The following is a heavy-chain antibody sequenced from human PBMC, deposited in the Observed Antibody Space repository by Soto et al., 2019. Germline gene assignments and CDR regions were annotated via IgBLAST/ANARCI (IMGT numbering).Heavy chain of an antibody. CDR2: ISGSGDST. Sequence: EVQLLESGGGLVQPGGSLRLSCAASGFTFSSYAMSWVRQAPGRGLEWVSSISGSGDSTYYADSVKGRFTISRDNSKNMLYLELNSLRAEDTALYYCARDRLVSVVIEGTFYWGQGTLVTVSS. CDR3: ARDRLVSVVIEGTFY. CDR1: GFTFSSYA. D-gene: IGHD2-15*01. V-gene: IGHV3-23*01. J-gene: IGHJ4*02.